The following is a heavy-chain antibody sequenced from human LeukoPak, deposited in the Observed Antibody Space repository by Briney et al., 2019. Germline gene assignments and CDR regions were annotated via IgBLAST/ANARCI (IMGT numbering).Heavy chain of an antibody. CDR2: IYYSGST. D-gene: IGHD2-2*01. J-gene: IGHJ4*02. Sequence: SETLSLTCTVSGGSISSNYWSWIRQPPGKGLEWIGYIYYSGSTNHNPSLKSRVTISVDTSKNQFSLKLSSVTAADTAVYYCARQKYLPDYWGQGTLVTVSS. V-gene: IGHV4-59*08. CDR3: ARQKYLPDY. CDR1: GGSISSNY.